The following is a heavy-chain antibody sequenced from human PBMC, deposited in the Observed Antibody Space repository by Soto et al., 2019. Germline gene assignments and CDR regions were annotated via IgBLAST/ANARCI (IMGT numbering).Heavy chain of an antibody. D-gene: IGHD5-18*01. CDR2: IIPIFGTA. J-gene: IGHJ5*02. Sequence: QVQLVQSWAEVKKPGSSVKVSCKASGGTFSSYAISWVRQAPGQGLEWMGGIIPIFGTANYAQKFQGRVTITADESTRTAYMEPRSLRSEDTAEYYWARGATTAMVKRWLDPWGQGTLVTVSS. V-gene: IGHV1-69*12. CDR3: ARGATTAMVKRWLDP. CDR1: GGTFSSYA.